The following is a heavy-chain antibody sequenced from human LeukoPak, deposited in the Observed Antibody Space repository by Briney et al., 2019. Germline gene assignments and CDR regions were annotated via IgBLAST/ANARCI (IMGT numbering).Heavy chain of an antibody. CDR2: IRNGGSNK. V-gene: IGHV3-30*02. D-gene: IGHD4-23*01. CDR1: GFIFSSYG. Sequence: GGSLRLSCAASGFIFSSYGMHWVRQAPGKGLEWVAFIRNGGSNKYYADSVKGRFTISRDNPKNTLYLQMNSLRAEDTAVYYCAKLLSNSGRFLYWGQGTLVTVSS. J-gene: IGHJ4*02. CDR3: AKLLSNSGRFLY.